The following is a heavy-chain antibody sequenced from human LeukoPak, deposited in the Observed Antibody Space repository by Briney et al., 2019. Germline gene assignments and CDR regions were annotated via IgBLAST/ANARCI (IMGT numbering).Heavy chain of an antibody. CDR2: ISGGGNTT. Sequence: GGSLRLSCAASGFTFSSYAMSWVRQAPGKGLEWVSVISGGGNTTYYADSVKGRFTISRDNSKNTLYLQMNSLRAEDTAVYYCASGSGSYRTPYYYMDVWGTGTTVTVSS. CDR3: ASGSGSYRTPYYYMDV. J-gene: IGHJ6*03. V-gene: IGHV3-23*01. CDR1: GFTFSSYA. D-gene: IGHD3-10*01.